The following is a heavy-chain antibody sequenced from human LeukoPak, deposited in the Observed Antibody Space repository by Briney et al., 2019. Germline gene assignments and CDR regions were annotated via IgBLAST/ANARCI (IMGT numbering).Heavy chain of an antibody. V-gene: IGHV1-2*02. CDR2: INPNSGGT. CDR1: GYTFTGYY. CDR3: ATEGASYYDSSGYYLDY. Sequence: ASVKVSCKASGYTFTGYYMHWVRQAPGQGLEWMGWINPNSGGTNYAQKFQGRVTMTRDTSISTAYMELSRLRSDDTAVYYCATEGASYYDSSGYYLDYWGQGTLVTVSS. J-gene: IGHJ4*02. D-gene: IGHD3-22*01.